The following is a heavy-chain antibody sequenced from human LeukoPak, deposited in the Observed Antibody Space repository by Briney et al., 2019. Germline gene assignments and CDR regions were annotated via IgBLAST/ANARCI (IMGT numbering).Heavy chain of an antibody. CDR3: ARALRNWYFDL. Sequence: PSETLSLTCAVYAGSFSGYYWSWIRQPPGKGLEWIGEINHSGSTNYNPSLKSRVTISVDTSKNQFSLKVSSVTAADTAVYYCARALRNWYFDLWGRGTLVTVSS. D-gene: IGHD5/OR15-5a*01. V-gene: IGHV4-34*01. CDR2: INHSGST. CDR1: AGSFSGYY. J-gene: IGHJ2*01.